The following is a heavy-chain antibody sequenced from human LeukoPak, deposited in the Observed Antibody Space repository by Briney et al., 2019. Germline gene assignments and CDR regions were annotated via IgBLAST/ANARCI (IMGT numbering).Heavy chain of an antibody. D-gene: IGHD4-17*01. CDR1: GYTFTSYY. J-gene: IGHJ1*01. CDR3: ARDYGDIGDAEYFQH. CDR2: INPSGGST. Sequence: GASVKVSCKASGYTFTSYYMHWVRQAPGQGLEWMGIINPSGGSTSYAQKFQGRVTMTRDTSTSTVYMELSSLRSEDTAVYYCARDYGDIGDAEYFQHWGQGTLVTVSS. V-gene: IGHV1-46*01.